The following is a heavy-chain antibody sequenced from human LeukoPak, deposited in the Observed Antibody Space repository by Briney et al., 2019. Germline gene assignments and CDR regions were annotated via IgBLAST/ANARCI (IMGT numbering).Heavy chain of an antibody. J-gene: IGHJ4*02. V-gene: IGHV4-38-2*02. CDR1: GYSMSSGYY. D-gene: IGHD3-16*02. Sequence: SETLSLTCTVSGYSMSSGYYWGWIRQPPGKGLQWIGSIFHSGNSYYNPSLKSRVTISVDTSKNQFSLKLSSVTAADTAVYYCARLQYDYVWGSYRTNRELYYWGQGTLVTVSS. CDR2: IFHSGNS. CDR3: ARLQYDYVWGSYRTNRELYY.